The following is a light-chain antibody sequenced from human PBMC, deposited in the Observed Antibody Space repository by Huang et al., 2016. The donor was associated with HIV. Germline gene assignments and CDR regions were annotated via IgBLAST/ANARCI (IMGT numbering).Light chain of an antibody. J-gene: IGKJ5*01. CDR3: QQANMYPRS. CDR2: STS. CDR1: QAISSW. Sequence: IQLTQSPSSVSASEGDTVRITCRASQAISSWLAWYQQKQREAPTLLIHSTSILQSGVPSRFNGSGSGTDFFLTINSLRPDDFATYYCQQANMYPRSFGQGTRLDMK. V-gene: IGKV1-12*01.